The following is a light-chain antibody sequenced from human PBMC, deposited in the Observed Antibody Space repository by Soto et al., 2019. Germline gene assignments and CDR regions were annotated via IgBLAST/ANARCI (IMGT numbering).Light chain of an antibody. CDR3: QQYNSWPLT. CDR1: QSLSIN. Sequence: EIVMTQSPATLSVSPGEGATLSCRASQSLSINLAWYQQKPGQAPRLLIYGISNRVPGIPVRFSASGSGTEFTLTISSLQSEDVAVYYCQQYNSWPLTFGGGTKVRI. V-gene: IGKV3-15*01. J-gene: IGKJ4*01. CDR2: GIS.